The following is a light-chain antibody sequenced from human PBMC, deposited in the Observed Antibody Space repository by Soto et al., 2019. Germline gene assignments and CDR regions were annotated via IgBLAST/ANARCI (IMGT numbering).Light chain of an antibody. V-gene: IGLV2-14*01. CDR2: EVT. J-gene: IGLJ1*01. CDR1: SSDVGGYNY. CDR3: SSYTSSSNPYV. Sequence: QSALTQPASVSGSPGQSITISCTGTSSDVGGYNYVSWYQQHPGKAPKLMIYEVTTRPSGVSNRFSGSKSGNTASLTISGLQAEDEADYYCSSYTSSSNPYVFGTGTKVTVL.